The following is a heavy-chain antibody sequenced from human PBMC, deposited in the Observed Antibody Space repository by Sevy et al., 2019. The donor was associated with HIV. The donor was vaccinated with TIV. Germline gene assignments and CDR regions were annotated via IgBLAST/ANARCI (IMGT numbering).Heavy chain of an antibody. CDR2: ISYDGSNK. CDR1: GFTFSSYA. CDR3: VRDDYRVMYYFDY. J-gene: IGHJ4*02. D-gene: IGHD4-4*01. Sequence: GGSLRLSCAASGFTFSSYAMHWVRQAPGKGLEWEAVISYDGSNKYCADSVKCRFTISRDNSKNTLYLQMNSLRAEDTAVYYCVRDDYRVMYYFDYWGQGTLVTVSS. V-gene: IGHV3-30-3*01.